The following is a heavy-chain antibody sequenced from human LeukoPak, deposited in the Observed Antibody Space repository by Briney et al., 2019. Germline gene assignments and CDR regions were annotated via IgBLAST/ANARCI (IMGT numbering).Heavy chain of an antibody. CDR2: IYYDAST. V-gene: IGHV4-4*07. CDR1: GGSIRSYY. D-gene: IGHD1/OR15-1a*01. Sequence: SETLSLTCTVSGGSIRSYYWSWIRQRAGKGPEWIGRIYYDASTNYNPSLKSRVTMSVDTSKNQFSLKLSSVTAADTAVYYCAKTKGYFDYWGQGTLVTVSS. J-gene: IGHJ4*02. CDR3: AKTKGYFDY.